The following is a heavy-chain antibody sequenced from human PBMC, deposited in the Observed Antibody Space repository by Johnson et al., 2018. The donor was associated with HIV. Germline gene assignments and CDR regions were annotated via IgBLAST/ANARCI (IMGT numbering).Heavy chain of an antibody. J-gene: IGHJ3*02. CDR1: GFTFSSYG. D-gene: IGHD6-13*01. V-gene: IGHV3-30*02. CDR3: ARSPRAAEGAFDI. CDR2: IRYDGSNK. Sequence: VESGGGVVQPGGSLRLSCVASGFTFSSYGMHWVRQAPGKGLEWVAFIRYDGSNKYYADSVKGRFTISRDNSKNTLYLQMNSLRDEDTAVYYCARSPRAAEGAFDIWGQGTMVTVSS.